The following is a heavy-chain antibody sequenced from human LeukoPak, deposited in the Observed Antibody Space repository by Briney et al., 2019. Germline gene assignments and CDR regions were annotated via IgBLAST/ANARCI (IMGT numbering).Heavy chain of an antibody. CDR2: IYYSGST. CDR3: ARVYGANDY. CDR1: GGSISSYY. D-gene: IGHD4-17*01. J-gene: IGHJ4*02. V-gene: IGHV4-59*12. Sequence: SETLSLTCTVSGGSISSYYWSWIRQPPGKGLEWIGYIYYSGSTNYNPSLKSRVTISVDTSKNQCSLKVSSVTAADTAVYYCARVYGANDYWGQGTLVTVSS.